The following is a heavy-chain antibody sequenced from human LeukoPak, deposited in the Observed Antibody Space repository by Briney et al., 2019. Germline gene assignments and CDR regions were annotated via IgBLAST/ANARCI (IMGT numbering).Heavy chain of an antibody. CDR1: GFTFSLYS. J-gene: IGHJ4*02. V-gene: IGHV3-48*01. CDR3: ARDFVVVPSYYFDY. CDR2: ISSSSSNI. D-gene: IGHD2-2*01. Sequence: GGSLRLSCAASGFTFSLYSMNWVRQAPGKGLEWVSYISSSSSNIYYADSVKGRFTISRDNAKNSLYLQMNSLRAEDTAMYYCARDFVVVPSYYFDYWGQGTLVTVSS.